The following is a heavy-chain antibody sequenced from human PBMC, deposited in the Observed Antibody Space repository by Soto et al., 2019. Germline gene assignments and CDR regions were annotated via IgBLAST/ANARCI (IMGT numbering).Heavy chain of an antibody. J-gene: IGHJ4*02. D-gene: IGHD6-19*01. CDR2: ISGSGGST. V-gene: IGHV3-23*01. CDR3: AKDLLRSSGWYSYYFDY. Sequence: PVGSLRLSCAVSGFTFSSYAMSWVRQAPGKGLEWVSAISGSGGSTYYADSVKGRFTISRDNSKNTLYLQMNSLRAEDTAVYYCAKDLLRSSGWYSYYFDYWGQGTLVTVSS. CDR1: GFTFSSYA.